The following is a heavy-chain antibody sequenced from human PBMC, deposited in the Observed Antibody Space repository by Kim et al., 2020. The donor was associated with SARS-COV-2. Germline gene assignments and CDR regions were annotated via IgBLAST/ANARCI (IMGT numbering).Heavy chain of an antibody. CDR1: GFTFSSYA. Sequence: GGSLRLSCSASGFTFSSYAMHWVRQAPGKGLEYVSAISSNGGSTYYADSVKGRFTISRDNSKNTLYLQMSSLRAEDTAVYYCVKFPRPGTRWLQLTGWADAFDIWGQGTMVTVSS. CDR3: VKFPRPGTRWLQLTGWADAFDI. CDR2: ISSNGGST. J-gene: IGHJ3*02. D-gene: IGHD5-12*01. V-gene: IGHV3-64D*09.